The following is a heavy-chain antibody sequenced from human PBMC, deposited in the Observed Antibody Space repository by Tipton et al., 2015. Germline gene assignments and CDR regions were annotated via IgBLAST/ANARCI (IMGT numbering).Heavy chain of an antibody. J-gene: IGHJ4*02. CDR2: TYYRSQWFY. D-gene: IGHD2-2*01. CDR3: ARGPAPLDY. CDR1: GDSVSSNSAS. V-gene: IGHV6-1*01. Sequence: GLVKPSQTLSLTCAISGDSVSSNSASWNWIRQSPSRGLEWLGRTYYRSQWFYDYAVALGSRINISADMSKNQFSLQLNSVTPEDTAVYYCARGPAPLDYWGQGILVTVSS.